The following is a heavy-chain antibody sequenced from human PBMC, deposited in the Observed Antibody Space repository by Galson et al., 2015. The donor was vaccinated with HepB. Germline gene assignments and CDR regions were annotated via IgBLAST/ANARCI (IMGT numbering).Heavy chain of an antibody. CDR2: IRIKIYGETT. D-gene: IGHD3-22*01. CDR1: GFSFGDYA. Sequence: SLRLSCATSGFSFGDYAMSWVRQAPGKGPEWIAFIRIKIYGETTEYAASVEGRFTMSRDDSKSIAYLQMNSLKTEDTAVYYCTRPHDNSGYYFNFWGQGTLVTVSS. CDR3: TRPHDNSGYYFNF. V-gene: IGHV3-49*04. J-gene: IGHJ4*02.